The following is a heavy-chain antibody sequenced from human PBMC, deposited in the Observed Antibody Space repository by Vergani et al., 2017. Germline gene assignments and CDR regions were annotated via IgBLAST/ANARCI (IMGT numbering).Heavy chain of an antibody. CDR3: AKINTIVVVIGLAFDI. Sequence: EVQLLESGGGLVQPGGSLRLSCAASGFTFSSYAMSWVRQAPGKGLGWVSAISGSGGSTYYADSVKGRFTISRDNSKNTLYLQMNSLRAEDTAVYYCAKINTIVVVIGLAFDIWGQGTMVTVSS. V-gene: IGHV3-23*01. D-gene: IGHD3-22*01. J-gene: IGHJ3*02. CDR1: GFTFSSYA. CDR2: ISGSGGST.